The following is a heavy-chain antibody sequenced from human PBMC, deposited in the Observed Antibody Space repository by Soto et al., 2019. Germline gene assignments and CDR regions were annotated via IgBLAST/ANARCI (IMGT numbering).Heavy chain of an antibody. Sequence: PSETLSLTCSVSGGSVSRRGFYWTWIRQPPGKGLEWIGYMAFDGRTNYNPSLESRVTISQDTSKNQFYLKLGSVTAADTAMYYRARLPDISGWPFDFWGQGTLVTVSS. CDR2: MAFDGRT. CDR3: ARLPDISGWPFDF. D-gene: IGHD6-19*01. CDR1: GGSVSRRGFY. V-gene: IGHV4-61*08. J-gene: IGHJ4*02.